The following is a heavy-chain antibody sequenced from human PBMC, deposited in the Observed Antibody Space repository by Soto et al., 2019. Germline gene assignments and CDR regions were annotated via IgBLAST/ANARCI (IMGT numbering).Heavy chain of an antibody. D-gene: IGHD3-10*01. CDR2: IDSNGGYT. CDR1: GFTFTTFG. V-gene: IGHV3-23*05. CDR3: AKRQRGDGFAVDF. J-gene: IGHJ4*02. Sequence: GESLKISCVASGFTFTTFGMIWVRQAPGKGLEWVSGIDSNGGYTYYADSVKGRFTISRDNSQNTLYLQLNSLRVEDTALYYCAKRQRGDGFAVDFWGRGTLVTVSS.